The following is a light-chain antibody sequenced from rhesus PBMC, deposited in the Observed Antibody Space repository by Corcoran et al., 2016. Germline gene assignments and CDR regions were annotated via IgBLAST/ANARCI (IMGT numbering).Light chain of an antibody. J-gene: IGKJ4*01. Sequence: DIQMTQSPSSLSASVGDRVTITCRASENVNIYLNWYQQKAGKAPKVLIYKASTLQSGVPSRFSGSGSGTDYTFTISNLQPEDVATYYCQHSFGTPFTFGGGTKVEIK. V-gene: IGKV1-74*01. CDR1: ENVNIY. CDR3: QHSFGTPFT. CDR2: KAS.